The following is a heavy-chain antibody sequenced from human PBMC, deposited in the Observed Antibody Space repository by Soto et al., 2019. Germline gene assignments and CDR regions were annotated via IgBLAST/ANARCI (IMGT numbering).Heavy chain of an antibody. V-gene: IGHV3-33*01. CDR2: IWYDGSNK. J-gene: IGHJ5*02. Sequence: QVQLVESGGGVVQPGRSLRLSCAASGFTFSSYGMHWVRQAPGKGLEWVAVIWYDGSNKYYADSVKGRFTISRDNSKNTLYLQMNSLRAEDTAVYYCARAAIGGGSRNRFDPWGQGTLVTVSS. CDR1: GFTFSSYG. CDR3: ARAAIGGGSRNRFDP. D-gene: IGHD2-15*01.